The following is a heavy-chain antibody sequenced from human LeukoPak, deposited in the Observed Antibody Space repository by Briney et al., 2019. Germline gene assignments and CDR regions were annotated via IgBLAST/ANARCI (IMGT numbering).Heavy chain of an antibody. D-gene: IGHD6-13*01. V-gene: IGHV3-7*01. CDR3: ARDGTAAGLYFDY. CDR1: GFTFSSHW. CDR2: INQAGSEK. J-gene: IGHJ4*02. Sequence: PGGSLRLSCAASGFTFSSHWMSWVRQAPGKGLEWVANINQAGSEKHYVDSVKGRFTISRDTAKSSLYLQMNSLRAEDTAVYYCARDGTAAGLYFDYWGQGTLVTASS.